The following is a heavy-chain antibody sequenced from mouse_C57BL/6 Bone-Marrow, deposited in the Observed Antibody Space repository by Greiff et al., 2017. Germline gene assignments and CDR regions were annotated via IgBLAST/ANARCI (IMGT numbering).Heavy chain of an antibody. CDR3: SSFDGNYFDC. V-gene: IGHV14-4*01. D-gene: IGHD2-3*01. CDR2: LDPEIGDT. J-gene: IGHJ2*01. Sequence: EVQRVESGAELVRPGASVKLSCTASGFNIKDDYIHWVKQRPEQGLEWIGWLDPEIGDTEYASKFQGKATITSDTSSNTAYLQLSSLTSEDTAVYYCSSFDGNYFDCWGQGTPLTGAS. CDR1: GFNIKDDY.